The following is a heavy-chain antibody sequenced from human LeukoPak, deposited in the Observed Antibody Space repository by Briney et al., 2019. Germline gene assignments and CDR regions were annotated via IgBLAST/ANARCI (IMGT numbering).Heavy chain of an antibody. D-gene: IGHD1-26*01. V-gene: IGHV3-30*02. CDR1: GFTFSSYG. CDR3: AKDRSIVGATNHFDY. Sequence: PGGSLRLSCAASGFTFSSYGMHWDRQAPGKGLEWVAFIRYDGSNKYYADSVKGRFTISRDNSKNTLYLQMNSLRAEDTAVYYCAKDRSIVGATNHFDYWGQGTLVTVSS. J-gene: IGHJ4*02. CDR2: IRYDGSNK.